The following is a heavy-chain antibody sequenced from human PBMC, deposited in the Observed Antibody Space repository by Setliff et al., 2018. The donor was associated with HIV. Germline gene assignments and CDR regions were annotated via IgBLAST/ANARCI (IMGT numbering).Heavy chain of an antibody. V-gene: IGHV3-48*04. CDR2: ISSSSSTI. CDR3: VRDGGSTSYNFLYYYGMDV. J-gene: IGHJ6*02. CDR1: GFPFRSYS. Sequence: GGSLRLSCAASGFPFRSYSMNWVRQAPGKGLEWVSYISSSSSTIYYADSVKGRFTISRDNAKNSLFLQMNSLRAEDTAVYYCVRDGGSTSYNFLYYYGMDVWGQGTTVTVSS. D-gene: IGHD2-2*01.